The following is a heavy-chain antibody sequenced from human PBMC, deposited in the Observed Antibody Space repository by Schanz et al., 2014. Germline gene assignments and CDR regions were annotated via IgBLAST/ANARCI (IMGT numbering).Heavy chain of an antibody. J-gene: IGHJ6*02. CDR3: AKGMGYCSGGTCYDYYYYGLDV. D-gene: IGHD2-15*01. CDR1: GFTLSSYA. Sequence: QVQLLQFGGGVVQPGRSLRLSCAASGFTLSSYAMHWVRQAPGKGLEWVAVISYDGSNKYYADSVKGRFTISRDNSENTLYLQMNSLSADDTAVSYCAKGMGYCSGGTCYDYYYYGLDVWGQGTTVTVSS. V-gene: IGHV3-30-3*01. CDR2: ISYDGSNK.